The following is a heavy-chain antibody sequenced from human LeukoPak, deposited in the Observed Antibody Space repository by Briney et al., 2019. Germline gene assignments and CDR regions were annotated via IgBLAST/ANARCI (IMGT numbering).Heavy chain of an antibody. D-gene: IGHD4-17*01. CDR3: ARDTVTTTPYYFDY. CDR1: GFTFNYYA. Sequence: GGSLRLSCAASGFTFNYYAMHWVRQAPGKGLEWVAVISYDAINKYYADSVKGRFTISRDNSKNTLYLQMNSLRAEDTAVYYCARDTVTTTPYYFDYWGQGTLVTVSS. V-gene: IGHV3-30-3*01. CDR2: ISYDAINK. J-gene: IGHJ4*02.